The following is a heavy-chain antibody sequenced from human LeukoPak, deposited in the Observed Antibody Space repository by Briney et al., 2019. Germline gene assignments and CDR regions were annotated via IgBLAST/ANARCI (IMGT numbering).Heavy chain of an antibody. D-gene: IGHD6-6*01. Sequence: NPSETLSLTCTVSGGSISRYYWSWIRQPPGKGLEWIGYIYYTGSTNYNPSLKSRVTISVDTSKNQFSLKLSPVTAADTAVYYCARHMDSSGYYYGMDVWGQGTTVTVS. CDR1: GGSISRYY. CDR3: ARHMDSSGYYYGMDV. V-gene: IGHV4-59*08. J-gene: IGHJ6*02. CDR2: IYYTGST.